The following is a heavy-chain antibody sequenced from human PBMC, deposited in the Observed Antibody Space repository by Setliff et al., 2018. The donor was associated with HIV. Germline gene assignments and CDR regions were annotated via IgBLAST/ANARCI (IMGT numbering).Heavy chain of an antibody. CDR3: AVMGYCGGNSCYRTEGFDY. V-gene: IGHV1-2*02. D-gene: IGHD2-2*01. Sequence: ASVKVSCKASAHTFTGYYVHWVRQAHGQGLEWMGWINPNNGGTNYAQKFQGRVTMTRDTTITTVYMELTRLRSDDTAMFYCAVMGYCGGNSCYRTEGFDYWGQGTLVTV. CDR2: INPNNGGT. J-gene: IGHJ4*02. CDR1: AHTFTGYY.